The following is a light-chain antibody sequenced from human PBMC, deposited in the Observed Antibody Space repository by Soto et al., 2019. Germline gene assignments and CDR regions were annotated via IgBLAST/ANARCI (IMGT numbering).Light chain of an antibody. V-gene: IGKV1-6*01. Sequence: AIQMTQSPSSLSASVGDRVTITCRASQDIRNAVGWYQQKPGKAPKLLIFATSNLQSGVPSRFIGSGSGTDFTLTISSLQAEDFETYYCLQDYNYQYTFGQGTKVEIX. CDR2: ATS. J-gene: IGKJ2*01. CDR3: LQDYNYQYT. CDR1: QDIRNA.